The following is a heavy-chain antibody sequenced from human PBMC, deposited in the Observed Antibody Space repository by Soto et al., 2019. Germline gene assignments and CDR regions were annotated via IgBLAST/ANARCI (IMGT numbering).Heavy chain of an antibody. D-gene: IGHD6-19*01. CDR3: ARSPRYSSGCNGGFDY. Sequence: SETLSLTCDVSGDFLTTYYWSWIRQSPGKGLEWIGYIFYGGHTNYNPSLRGRATISVDTSKNQFSLKLSSVTAADTAVYYRARSPRYSSGCNGGFDYWGQGTLVTVSS. CDR2: IFYGGHT. CDR1: GDFLTTYY. J-gene: IGHJ4*02. V-gene: IGHV4-59*01.